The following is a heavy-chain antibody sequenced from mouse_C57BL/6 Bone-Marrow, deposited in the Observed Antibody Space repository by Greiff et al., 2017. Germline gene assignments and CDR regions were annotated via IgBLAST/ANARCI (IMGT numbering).Heavy chain of an antibody. D-gene: IGHD2-14*01. Sequence: QVQLQQPGAELVRPGTSVKLSCKASGYTFTSYWMHWVKQRPGQGLEWIGVIDPSDSYTNYNQTFKGKATLTVDTSSNTAYMQLSSLTSEDSAVYNGARDYGFDAGFAYWGQGTLVTVSA. V-gene: IGHV1-59*01. CDR1: GYTFTSYW. CDR3: ARDYGFDAGFAY. J-gene: IGHJ3*01. CDR2: IDPSDSYT.